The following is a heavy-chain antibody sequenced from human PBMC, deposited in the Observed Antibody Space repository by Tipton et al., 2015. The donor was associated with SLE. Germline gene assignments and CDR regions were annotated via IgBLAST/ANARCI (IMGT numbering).Heavy chain of an antibody. CDR1: GYTFTRYY. CDR3: ARECSGTGCLDY. Sequence: QSGAEVKKPGASVKVSCKASGYTFTRYYIHWVRQAPGQGLEWMGIINPSGGSTSYEENFQGRVTMTRDTSTRTVYMELSSLRSEDTAVYYCARECSGTGCLDYWGQGTLVTVSS. V-gene: IGHV1-46*01. D-gene: IGHD2-8*02. J-gene: IGHJ4*02. CDR2: INPSGGST.